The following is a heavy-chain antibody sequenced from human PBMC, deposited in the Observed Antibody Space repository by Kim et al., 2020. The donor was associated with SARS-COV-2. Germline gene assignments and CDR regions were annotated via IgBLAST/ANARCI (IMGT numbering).Heavy chain of an antibody. CDR1: GGSISSGGYY. CDR3: ARGNGYYDSSGFLTAQGGYDY. Sequence: SETLSLACTVSGGSISSGGYYWSWIRQHPGKGLEWIGYIYYSGSTYYNPSLKSRVTISVDTSKNQFSLKLSSVTAADTAVYYCARGNGYYDSSGFLTAQGGYDYWGQGTLVTVSS. D-gene: IGHD3-22*01. V-gene: IGHV4-31*03. CDR2: IYYSGST. J-gene: IGHJ4*02.